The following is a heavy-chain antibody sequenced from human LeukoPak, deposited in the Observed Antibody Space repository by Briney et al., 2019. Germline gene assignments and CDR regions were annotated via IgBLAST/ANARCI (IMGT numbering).Heavy chain of an antibody. D-gene: IGHD3-22*01. CDR1: GGTFISYA. J-gene: IGHJ6*03. CDR2: IIPIFGTA. CDR3: ARDEHYYDSSGYLSNNYYMDA. Sequence: SVTVSFTASGGTFISYAISWVRQAPGQGLEWMGGIIPIFGTANYAQKFQGRVTITADKSTSTAYMELSSLRSEDTAVYYCARDEHYYDSSGYLSNNYYMDAWGKGTTVTVSS. V-gene: IGHV1-69*06.